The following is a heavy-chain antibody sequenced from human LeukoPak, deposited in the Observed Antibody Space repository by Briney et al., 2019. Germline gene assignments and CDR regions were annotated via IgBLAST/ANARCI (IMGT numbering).Heavy chain of an antibody. J-gene: IGHJ5*02. V-gene: IGHV3-30*18. CDR1: GFTFSSYG. CDR2: ISYDGSNK. Sequence: GGSLRLSCAASGFTFSSYGMHWVRQAPGKGLEWVAVISYDGSNKYYADSVKGRFTISRDNSKNTLYLQMNSLRAEDTAVYYCAKDNWFDPWGQGTLVTVSS. CDR3: AKDNWFDP.